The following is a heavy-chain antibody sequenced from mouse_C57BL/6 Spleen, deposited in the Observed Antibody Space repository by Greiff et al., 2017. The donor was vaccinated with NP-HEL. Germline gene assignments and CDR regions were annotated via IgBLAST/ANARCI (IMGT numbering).Heavy chain of an antibody. CDR1: GFSLCTSGMG. CDR2: IYWDDDK. CDR3: ARRADGRSSYYDAMDY. V-gene: IGHV8-12*01. Sequence: QVTLKVSGPGILQSSQTLSLTCSFSGFSLCTSGMGVSWIRQPSGKGLEWLAHIYWDDDKRYNPSLKSRLTISKETSRNQVFLKITSVDTADTATYDGARRADGRSSYYDAMDYWGQGTSVTVSS. J-gene: IGHJ4*01. D-gene: IGHD1-3*01.